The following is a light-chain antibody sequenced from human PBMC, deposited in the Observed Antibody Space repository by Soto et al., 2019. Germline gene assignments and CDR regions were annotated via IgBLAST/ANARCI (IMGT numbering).Light chain of an antibody. CDR1: SNDVGSYKF. V-gene: IGLV2-11*01. CDR3: SSCAGSYTFV. Sequence: QSALTQPRSVSGSPGQSVTISCTGTSNDVGSYKFVSWYQHHPGEAPKLIIYDVSKWPSGVPDRFSGSRSGNTASLTISGLQDEDEADYYCSSCAGSYTFVFGSGTKLTVL. J-gene: IGLJ1*01. CDR2: DVS.